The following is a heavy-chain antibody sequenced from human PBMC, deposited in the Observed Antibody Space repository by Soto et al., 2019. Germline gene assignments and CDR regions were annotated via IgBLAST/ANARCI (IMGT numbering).Heavy chain of an antibody. Sequence: SETLSLTCTVSGGSISSSSYYWGWIRQPPGKGLEWIGSIYYSGSTYYNPSLKSRVTISVDTSKNQFSLKLSSVTAADTAVYYCARSMGYCSRTCCYAGTENWFYPWGKGTLVPVSS. V-gene: IGHV4-39*01. CDR3: ARSMGYCSRTCCYAGTENWFYP. CDR2: IYYSGST. CDR1: GGSISSSSYY. J-gene: IGHJ5*02. D-gene: IGHD2-2*01.